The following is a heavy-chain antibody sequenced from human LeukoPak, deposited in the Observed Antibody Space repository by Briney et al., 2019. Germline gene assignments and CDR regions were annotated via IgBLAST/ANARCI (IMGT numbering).Heavy chain of an antibody. V-gene: IGHV1-69*04. CDR3: ASLTSLHDAFDI. CDR2: NIPILGIA. J-gene: IGHJ3*02. Sequence: SVKVSCKASGGTFSSYAISWVRQAPGDGLEWMGRNIPILGIANYAQKFQGRVTITADKSTSTAYMELSSLRSEDTAVYYCASLTSLHDAFDIWGQETMVTVSS. CDR1: GGTFSSYA.